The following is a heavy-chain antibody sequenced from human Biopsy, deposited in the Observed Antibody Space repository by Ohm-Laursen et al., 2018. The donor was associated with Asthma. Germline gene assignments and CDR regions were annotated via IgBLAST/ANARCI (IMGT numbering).Heavy chain of an antibody. CDR2: IYYSGET. CDR1: GASITTSPSY. D-gene: IGHD5-18*01. CDR3: ARNLPGYTYGPFED. J-gene: IGHJ4*02. Sequence: SQTLPLTCTVSGASITTSPSYWSWLRLLPGKGLEWIGCIYYSGETFFNPSLKNPLFMSLDSSKNQFSLKMTSVTVADTAVYFCARNLPGYTYGPFEDWGQGTLVTVSS. V-gene: IGHV4-31*01.